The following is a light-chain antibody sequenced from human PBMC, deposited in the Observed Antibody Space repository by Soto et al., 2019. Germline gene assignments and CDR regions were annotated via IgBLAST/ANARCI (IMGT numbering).Light chain of an antibody. V-gene: IGKV4-1*01. CDR1: QIVLYSSNNKNY. J-gene: IGKJ1*01. CDR2: WAS. CDR3: QQYYSTPWT. Sequence: DIMMTQSRDSLAVALGGRATINCKSSQIVLYSSNNKNYLAWYQHKLGQPPKLLIRWASTRESGVPDRFSGSGSGTDFTLTISSLQAEDVAVYYCQQYYSTPWTFGQGTKVDIK.